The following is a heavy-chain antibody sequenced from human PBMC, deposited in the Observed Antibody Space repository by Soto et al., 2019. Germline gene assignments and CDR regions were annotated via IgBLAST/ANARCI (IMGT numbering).Heavy chain of an antibody. CDR3: ARAGTTMVRGVISGWFDP. V-gene: IGHV1-3*01. CDR2: INAGNGNT. CDR1: GYTFTNYA. J-gene: IGHJ5*02. D-gene: IGHD3-10*01. Sequence: ASVKVSCKASGYTFTNYAMHWVRQAPGQRLEWMGWINAGNGNTKYSQKFQGRVTITRDTSASTAYMELSSLRSEDTAVYYCARAGTTMVRGVISGWFDPWGQGTLVTVSS.